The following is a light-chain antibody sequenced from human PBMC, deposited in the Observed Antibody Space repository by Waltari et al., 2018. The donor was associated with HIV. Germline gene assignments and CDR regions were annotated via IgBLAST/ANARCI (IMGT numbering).Light chain of an antibody. CDR1: TSTFGLYDF. CDR3: TSFTSNYTVI. V-gene: IGLV2-14*01. J-gene: IGLJ2*01. CDR2: EVF. Sequence: QSALTQPASVSGSPGQSITISCTGSTSTFGLYDFISWYQQHPGGVPRVIIYEVFRQPSGVSSRFSGSKSGNTASLTISWLQTEDEADYYCTSFTSNYTVIFGGGTKVTVL.